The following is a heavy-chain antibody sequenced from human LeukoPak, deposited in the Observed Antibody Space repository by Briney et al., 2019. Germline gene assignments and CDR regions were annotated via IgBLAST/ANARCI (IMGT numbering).Heavy chain of an antibody. CDR2: INPNSGGT. D-gene: IGHD6-13*01. CDR3: ARDHGYSSSFFLPKNWFDP. J-gene: IGHJ5*02. CDR1: GYTFTGYY. Sequence: ASVKVSCKASGYTFTGYYMHWVRQAPGQGLEWMGWINPNSGGTNYAQKFRGRVTMTRDTSISTAYMELSRLRSDDTAVYYCARDHGYSSSFFLPKNWFDPWGQGTLVTVSS. V-gene: IGHV1-2*02.